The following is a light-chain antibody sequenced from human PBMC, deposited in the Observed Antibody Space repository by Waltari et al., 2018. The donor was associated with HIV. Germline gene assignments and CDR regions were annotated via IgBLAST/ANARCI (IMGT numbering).Light chain of an antibody. J-gene: IGLJ3*02. CDR1: NSNIGSNL. V-gene: IGLV1-44*01. Sequence: QSVLTQPPSASGTPGQRVTTSCSGSNSNIGSNLVNWYQHLPGRTPTRRIYSSLQRPSGGPDRCSGSKSGTSASLASSGLHSEDEADYYCAVWDDSLNGPVFGGGTKLTVL. CDR3: AVWDDSLNGPV. CDR2: SSL.